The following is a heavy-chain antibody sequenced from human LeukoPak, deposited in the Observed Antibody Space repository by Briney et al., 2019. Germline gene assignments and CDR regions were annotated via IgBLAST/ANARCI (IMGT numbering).Heavy chain of an antibody. CDR1: GFTFSSYA. J-gene: IGHJ4*02. V-gene: IGHV3-23*01. D-gene: IGHD2-21*02. Sequence: GGSLRLSCAASGFTFSSYAMSWVRQAPGKGLEWVSAISGSGGSTYYADSVKGRFTISRDNSKNTLYLQMNSLRAEDTAVYYCAKDKRGVVTAMRIYFDYWGQGALVTVSS. CDR2: ISGSGGST. CDR3: AKDKRGVVTAMRIYFDY.